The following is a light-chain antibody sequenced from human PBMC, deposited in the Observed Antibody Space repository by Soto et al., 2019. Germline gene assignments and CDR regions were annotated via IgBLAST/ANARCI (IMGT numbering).Light chain of an antibody. CDR3: CSYTNDNTYV. J-gene: IGLJ1*01. CDR2: DVS. CDR1: SSDIGLYNR. V-gene: IGLV2-18*02. Sequence: ISCSGTSSDIGLYNRVSWYQQSPGTAPKLMIYDVSNRPSGVPDRFSVSRSGNTASLTISGLQPEDEADYYCCSYTNDNTYVFGTGTKVTVL.